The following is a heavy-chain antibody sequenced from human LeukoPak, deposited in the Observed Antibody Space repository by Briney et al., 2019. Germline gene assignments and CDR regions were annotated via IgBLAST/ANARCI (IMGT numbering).Heavy chain of an antibody. Sequence: GGSLRLSCAASGFTFSSYGMHWVRQAPGKGLEWVAFIRADGSNKYYADSVKGRFTISRDNAKNSLYLQMNSLRAEDTAVYYCARTYYDILTSYNPYFDYWGQGTLVTVSS. CDR2: IRADGSNK. CDR3: ARTYYDILTSYNPYFDY. V-gene: IGHV3-30*02. J-gene: IGHJ4*02. D-gene: IGHD3-9*01. CDR1: GFTFSSYG.